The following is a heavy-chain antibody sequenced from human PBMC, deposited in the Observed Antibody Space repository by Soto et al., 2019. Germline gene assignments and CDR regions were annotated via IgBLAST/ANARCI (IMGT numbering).Heavy chain of an antibody. J-gene: IGHJ1*01. V-gene: IGHV1-69*13. Sequence: SVKVSCKASGGTFSSFGISWVRQAPGQGLEWMGGIIPVFGRPNYAQRFRGRLTITADESTNTGYMELIDLRSEDPAVYYCAREGSGYNFWGQGTQVTVSS. CDR2: IIPVFGRP. D-gene: IGHD5-12*01. CDR1: GGTFSSFG. CDR3: AREGSGYNF.